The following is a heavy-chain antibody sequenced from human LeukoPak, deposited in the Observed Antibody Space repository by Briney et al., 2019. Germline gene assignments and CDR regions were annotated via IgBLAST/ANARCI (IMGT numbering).Heavy chain of an antibody. CDR3: AKVGSCSTSCHYYYYYMDV. J-gene: IGHJ6*03. Sequence: PGGSLRLSCAASGITFSSYGMHWVRQAPGKGLEWVAFIRYDGSNKYYADSVKGRFTISRDNSKNTLYLQMNNLRAEDTAVYYCAKVGSCSTSCHYYYYYMDVWGKGTTVTVSS. D-gene: IGHD2-2*01. CDR2: IRYDGSNK. CDR1: GITFSSYG. V-gene: IGHV3-30*02.